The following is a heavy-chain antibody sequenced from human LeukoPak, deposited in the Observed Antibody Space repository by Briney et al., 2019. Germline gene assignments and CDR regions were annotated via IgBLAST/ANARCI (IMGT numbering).Heavy chain of an antibody. Sequence: GSSVKVSCKASGGTFSSYAISWVRQAPGQGLEWMGGIIPIFGTANYAQKFQGRVTITTDESTSTAYMELSSLRSEDTAVYYCARDKGREAVVVVAPYYYGMDVWGQGTTVTVSS. J-gene: IGHJ6*02. V-gene: IGHV1-69*05. CDR2: IIPIFGTA. CDR3: ARDKGREAVVVVAPYYYGMDV. D-gene: IGHD2-15*01. CDR1: GGTFSSYA.